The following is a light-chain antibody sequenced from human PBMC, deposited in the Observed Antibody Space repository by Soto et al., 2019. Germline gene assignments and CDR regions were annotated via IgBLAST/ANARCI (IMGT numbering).Light chain of an antibody. CDR3: QEYNNWPPYT. CDR2: GAS. Sequence: EIVMTQSPATLSVSPGERATLSCRASHSVSSNLAWYQQKPGQAPRLLIYGASTRENGIPARFSGSGSGTEFTLPISSLHSEDFAVYYCQEYNNWPPYTFGQGTKLEIK. J-gene: IGKJ2*01. V-gene: IGKV3-15*01. CDR1: HSVSSN.